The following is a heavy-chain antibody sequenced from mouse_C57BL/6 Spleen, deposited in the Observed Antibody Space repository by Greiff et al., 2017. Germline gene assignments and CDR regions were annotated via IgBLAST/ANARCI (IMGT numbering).Heavy chain of an antibody. J-gene: IGHJ2*01. V-gene: IGHV1-22*01. CDR2: INPNNGGT. CDR3: AKGGCYGSPFDY. D-gene: IGHD1-1*01. Sequence: EVQLQQSGPELVKPGASVKMSCKASGYTFTDYNMHWVKQSHGKSLEWIGYINPNNGGTSYNQKFKGKATLTVNKSSSTAYMELRSLTSEDSAVYYCAKGGCYGSPFDYWGQGTTLTVSS. CDR1: GYTFTDYN.